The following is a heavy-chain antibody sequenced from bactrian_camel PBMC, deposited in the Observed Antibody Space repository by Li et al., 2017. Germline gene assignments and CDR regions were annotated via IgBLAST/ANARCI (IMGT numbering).Heavy chain of an antibody. Sequence: HVQLVESGGGSVQTGGSLRLSCVASRNIFSDHCMAWFRQRPGKEREWLAKIKGGSYYSNSAKGRFDISRDSAKRTLYLRIDNLRPEDTAMYYCAVAVRGMYGGTWFCHNRDGIDYWGEGTQVTVS. J-gene: IGHJ7*01. CDR1: RNIFSDHC. CDR2: IKGGS. D-gene: IGHD6*01. V-gene: IGHV3S53*01.